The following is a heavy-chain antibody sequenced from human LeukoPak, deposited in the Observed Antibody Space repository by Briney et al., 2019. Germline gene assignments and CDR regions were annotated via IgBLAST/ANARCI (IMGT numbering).Heavy chain of an antibody. CDR3: ARGIWTSHTVGYYFDN. J-gene: IGHJ4*02. Sequence: ASVKVSCKASGYTFTDYYMHWVRQAPGQRLEWRGWINAGNGNTKYSQKFQDRVTITRDASASTAYMELSSLRSDDIAVYYCARGIWTSHTVGYYFDNWGQGTLVTVSS. CDR2: INAGNGNT. CDR1: GYTFTDYY. V-gene: IGHV1/OR15-3*02. D-gene: IGHD6-13*01.